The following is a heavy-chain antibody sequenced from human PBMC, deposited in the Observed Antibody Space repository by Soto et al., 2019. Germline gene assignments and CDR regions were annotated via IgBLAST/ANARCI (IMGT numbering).Heavy chain of an antibody. D-gene: IGHD3-16*01. V-gene: IGHV4-4*02. CDR1: GGSIRSNNW. CDR3: ARISAYHFDY. CDR2: IYHSGVT. Sequence: SETLSLTCAVSGGSIRSNNWWSWVRQPPGKGLEWIGEIYHSGVTNYNPSLKSRVAISVDKSKNQFSLKLSSLTAADTAVYYCARISAYHFDYWGQGTLVTVSS. J-gene: IGHJ4*02.